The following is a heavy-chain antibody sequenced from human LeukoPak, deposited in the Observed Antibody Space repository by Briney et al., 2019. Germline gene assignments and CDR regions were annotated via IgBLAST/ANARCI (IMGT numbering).Heavy chain of an antibody. CDR3: ARGLQETLAWLKALSAFDI. CDR2: ISAYNGNT. J-gene: IGHJ3*02. CDR1: GYTFTSYG. V-gene: IGHV1-18*01. D-gene: IGHD5-24*01. Sequence: ASVKVSCKASGYTFTSYGISWVRQAPGQGLEWMGWISAYNGNTDYAQKLQGRVTMSTDTSTSTGYMELRSLRSDDTAVYYCARGLQETLAWLKALSAFDIWGQGTMVTVSS.